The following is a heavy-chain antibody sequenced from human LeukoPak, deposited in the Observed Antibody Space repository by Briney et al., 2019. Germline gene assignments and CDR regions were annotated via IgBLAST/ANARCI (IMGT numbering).Heavy chain of an antibody. CDR3: ARDLNSYDSSASGH. CDR2: IYSGGST. J-gene: IGHJ4*02. V-gene: IGHV3-53*01. CDR1: GFTISNND. D-gene: IGHD3-22*01. Sequence: PGGSLRLSCAASGFTISNNDMSWVRQAPGKGLEWVSVIYSGGSTYYADSVKGRFSISRDNSKNTLYLQMNSLRAEDTAVYCCARDLNSYDSSASGHWGQGTLVTVSS.